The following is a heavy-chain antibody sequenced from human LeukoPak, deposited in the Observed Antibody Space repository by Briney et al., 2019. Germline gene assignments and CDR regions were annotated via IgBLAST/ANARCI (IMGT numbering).Heavy chain of an antibody. Sequence: GGSLRLSCAASGFTFSSYSMNWVRQAPGKGLEWVSSISSSGSTIYYADSVKGRFTISRDNAKNSLYLQMNSLRAEDTAVYYCARLKVAGDYWGQGTLVTVSS. J-gene: IGHJ4*02. CDR1: GFTFSSYS. D-gene: IGHD6-19*01. V-gene: IGHV3-48*04. CDR3: ARLKVAGDY. CDR2: ISSSGSTI.